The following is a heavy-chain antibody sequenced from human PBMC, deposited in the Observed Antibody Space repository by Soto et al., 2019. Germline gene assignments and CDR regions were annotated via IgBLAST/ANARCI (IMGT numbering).Heavy chain of an antibody. CDR1: GFTFTSSA. J-gene: IGHJ6*02. CDR3: AADGVRITMIEVHYYGMDV. D-gene: IGHD3-22*01. Sequence: ASVKVSCKASGFTFTSSAVQWVRQARGQRLEWIGWIVVGSGNTNYAQKFQERVTITRDMSTSTAYMELSSLRSEDTAVYYCAADGVRITMIEVHYYGMDVWGQGTTVTVSS. V-gene: IGHV1-58*01. CDR2: IVVGSGNT.